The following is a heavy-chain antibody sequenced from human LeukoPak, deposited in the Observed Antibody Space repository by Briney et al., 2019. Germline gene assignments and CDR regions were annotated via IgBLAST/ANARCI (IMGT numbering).Heavy chain of an antibody. Sequence: SETLSLTCTVSGGSISRTTYYWGWIRQPPGKGLEWIRSIYYSGSTYYNPSLKSRVTISVDTSKNQFSLKLSSVTAADTAVYYCASDSSYDYVWGSYRSFDYWGQGTLVTVSS. CDR1: GGSISRTTYY. CDR2: IYYSGST. CDR3: ASDSSYDYVWGSYRSFDY. V-gene: IGHV4-39*01. D-gene: IGHD3-16*02. J-gene: IGHJ4*02.